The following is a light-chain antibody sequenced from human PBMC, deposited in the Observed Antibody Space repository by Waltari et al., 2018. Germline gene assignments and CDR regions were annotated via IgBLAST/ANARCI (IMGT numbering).Light chain of an antibody. CDR2: AAS. V-gene: IGKV3-20*01. J-gene: IGKJ1*01. CDR3: QQYGSSPKT. CDR1: QSVSSSY. Sequence: EIVLTQSPVTLSLSPAERATLSCRASQSVSSSYLAWYQQQPGQAPMLLIYAASSRATSIPDMCSGSASATDFTLTISRLEPEDVAVYYCQQYGSSPKTFGQGTKVEIK.